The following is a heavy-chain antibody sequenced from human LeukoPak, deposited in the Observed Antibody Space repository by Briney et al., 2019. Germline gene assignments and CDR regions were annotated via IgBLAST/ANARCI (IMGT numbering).Heavy chain of an antibody. Sequence: GGSLRLSCATFGFTFSDYSISWVRQAPGKGLEWISYISSGSNRIYYSESVKSRFSISRDNAENSVHLQMDSLRGDDTAVYYCARNWGLDFWGQGTLVSVFS. V-gene: IGHV3-48*04. J-gene: IGHJ4*02. D-gene: IGHD3-16*01. CDR1: GFTFSDYS. CDR3: ARNWGLDF. CDR2: ISSGSNRI.